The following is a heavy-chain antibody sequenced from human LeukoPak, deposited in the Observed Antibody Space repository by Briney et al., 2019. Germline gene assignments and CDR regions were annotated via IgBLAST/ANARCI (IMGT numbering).Heavy chain of an antibody. Sequence: PGRSLRLSCVASGFTFSSYGMHWVRQAPGKGLEWVAVISGDGSNKYYADSVKGRFTISRDNSKNTLYLQMNSLRAEDTAVYYCAKGRGAFDIWGQGTMVTVCS. V-gene: IGHV3-30*18. D-gene: IGHD3-10*01. CDR3: AKGRGAFDI. J-gene: IGHJ3*02. CDR1: GFTFSSYG. CDR2: ISGDGSNK.